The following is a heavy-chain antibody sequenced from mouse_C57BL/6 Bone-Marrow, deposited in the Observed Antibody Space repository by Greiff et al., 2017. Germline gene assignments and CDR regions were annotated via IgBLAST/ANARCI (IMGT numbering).Heavy chain of an antibody. Sequence: QVQLKQPGAELVRPGSSVKLSCKASGYTFTSYWMHWVKQRPIQGLEWIGNIDPSDSETHYNQKFKDKATLTVDKSSSTAYMQLSSLTSEDSAVYYCARHYSNYFYAMDYWGQGTSVTVSS. CDR3: ARHYSNYFYAMDY. D-gene: IGHD2-5*01. CDR1: GYTFTSYW. J-gene: IGHJ4*01. V-gene: IGHV1-52*01. CDR2: IDPSDSET.